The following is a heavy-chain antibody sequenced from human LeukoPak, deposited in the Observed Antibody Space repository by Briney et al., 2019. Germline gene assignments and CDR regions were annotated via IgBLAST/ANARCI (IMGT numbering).Heavy chain of an antibody. CDR3: AKKWGVGTTTFDYFDY. CDR2: IDHSGGTT. D-gene: IGHD1-26*01. J-gene: IGHJ4*02. V-gene: IGHV3-23*01. CDR1: GFTFSSYA. Sequence: GGSLRLSCAASGFTFSSYAMTWFRQAPGKGLEWVSAIDHSGGTTYYADSVKGRFTISRDNSKNTLYLQMNSLTDEDTAVYYCAKKWGVGTTTFDYFDYWGQGTLVTVSS.